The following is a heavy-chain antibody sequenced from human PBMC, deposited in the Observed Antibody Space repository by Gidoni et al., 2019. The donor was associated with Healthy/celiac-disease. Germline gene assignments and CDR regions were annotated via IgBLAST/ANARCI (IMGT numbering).Heavy chain of an antibody. CDR3: ASGGSSSWKAFDY. Sequence: EVQLVETGGGLIQPGGSLRLSCAASGFTVSSNYMSWVRQAPGKGLEWVSVIYSGCSTYYADSVKGRFTISRDNSKNTLYLQMNSLRAEDTAVYYCASGGSSSWKAFDYWGQGTLVTVSS. J-gene: IGHJ4*02. V-gene: IGHV3-53*02. CDR1: GFTVSSNY. D-gene: IGHD6-13*01. CDR2: IYSGCST.